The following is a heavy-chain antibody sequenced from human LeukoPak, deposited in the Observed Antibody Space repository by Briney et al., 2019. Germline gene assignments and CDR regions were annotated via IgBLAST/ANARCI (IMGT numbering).Heavy chain of an antibody. D-gene: IGHD3/OR15-3a*01. CDR2: ISSSSSYI. V-gene: IGHV3-21*01. CDR3: ARVIWTGERDY. CDR1: GFTFSSYS. Sequence: GGSLRLSCAASGFTFSSYSMNWVRQAPGKGLEWVSSISSSSSYIYYADSVKGRFTISRDNDKNSLYLQMNSLRAEDTAVYYCARVIWTGERDYWGQGTLVTVSS. J-gene: IGHJ4*02.